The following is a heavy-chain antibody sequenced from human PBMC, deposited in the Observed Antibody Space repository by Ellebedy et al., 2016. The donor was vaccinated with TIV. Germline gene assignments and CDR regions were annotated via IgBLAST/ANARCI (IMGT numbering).Heavy chain of an antibody. CDR3: ARGLYFDNSAFYWRGFDY. J-gene: IGHJ4*02. CDR1: GFIFSTYA. Sequence: GESLKISCEASGFIFSTYAMNWVRQAPGKGLEWVSYISTSTTIYYADSVKGRFTISRDNAKNSVHLQMNSLRDEDTAVYYCARGLYFDNSAFYWRGFDYWGQGILVTVSS. D-gene: IGHD3-22*01. CDR2: ISTSTTI. V-gene: IGHV3-48*02.